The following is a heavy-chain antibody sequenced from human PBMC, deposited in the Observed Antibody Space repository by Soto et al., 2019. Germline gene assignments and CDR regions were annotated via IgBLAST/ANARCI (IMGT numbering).Heavy chain of an antibody. J-gene: IGHJ4*02. CDR2: INPSGGST. CDR3: ARDSPYILTGYYLGY. CDR1: GYTFTSYY. V-gene: IGHV1-46*03. D-gene: IGHD3-9*01. Sequence: ASVKVSCKASGYTFTSYYMHWVRQAPGQGLEWMGIINPSGGSTSYAQKFQGRVTMTRDTSTSTVYMELSSLRSEDTAVYYCARDSPYILTGYYLGYWGQGTLVTVSS.